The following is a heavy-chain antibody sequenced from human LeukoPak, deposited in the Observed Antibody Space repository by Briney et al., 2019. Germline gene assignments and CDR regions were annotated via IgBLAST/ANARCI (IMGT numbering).Heavy chain of an antibody. CDR3: AKDAPRTIFGVAHLRPYYMDV. CDR2: IRYDGSNK. V-gene: IGHV3-30*02. CDR1: GFTFSSYG. J-gene: IGHJ6*03. Sequence: GGSLRLSCAASGFTFSSYGMHWVRQAPGKGLEWVAFIRYDGSNKYYADSVKGRFTISRDNSKNTLYLQMNSLRAEDTAVYYCAKDAPRTIFGVAHLRPYYMDVWGKGTTVTVSS. D-gene: IGHD3-3*01.